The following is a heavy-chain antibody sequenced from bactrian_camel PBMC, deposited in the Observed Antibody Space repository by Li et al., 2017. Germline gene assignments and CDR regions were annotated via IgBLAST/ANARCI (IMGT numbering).Heavy chain of an antibody. J-gene: IGHJ7*01. CDR1: GYSHSSYC. D-gene: IGHD5*01. Sequence: HVQLVESGGGSVQAGGSLRLSCAASGYSHSSYCMGWFRLAPGKEREGVAAILTAGGKTWYRDSVKDRFTISRDNAKNTLYLQLSSLKTEDTAMYYCAPRMWGDTWPSGLDSWGKGTQVTVS. V-gene: IGHV3S1*01. CDR2: ILTAGGKT.